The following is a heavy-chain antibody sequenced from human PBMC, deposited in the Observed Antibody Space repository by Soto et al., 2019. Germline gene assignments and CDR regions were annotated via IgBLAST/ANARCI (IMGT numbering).Heavy chain of an antibody. V-gene: IGHV3-23*01. J-gene: IGHJ4*02. Sequence: PGGSLRLSCAASGFTFSSYAMSWVRQAPGKGLEWVSAISGSGGSTYYADSVKGRFTISRDNSKNTLYLQMNSLRAEDTAVYYCAKDSPPYDFWSGYPDYWGQGTLVTVSS. CDR1: GFTFSSYA. D-gene: IGHD3-3*01. CDR3: AKDSPPYDFWSGYPDY. CDR2: ISGSGGST.